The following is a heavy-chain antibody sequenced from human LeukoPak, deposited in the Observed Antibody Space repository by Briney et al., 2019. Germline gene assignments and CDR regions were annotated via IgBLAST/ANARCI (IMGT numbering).Heavy chain of an antibody. CDR2: ISAYNGNP. CDR1: GYRFTSYG. V-gene: IGHV1-18*01. J-gene: IGHJ6*02. Sequence: GASVKVSCKASGYRFTSYGISWVRQAPGQGLEWMGWISAYNGNPNYAQKLQGRVTMTTDTSTSTAYMELRSLRSDDTAVYYCATGEGISTVTTGLDYYYYGMDVWGQGTTVTVSS. CDR3: ATGEGISTVTTGLDYYYYGMDV. D-gene: IGHD4-17*01.